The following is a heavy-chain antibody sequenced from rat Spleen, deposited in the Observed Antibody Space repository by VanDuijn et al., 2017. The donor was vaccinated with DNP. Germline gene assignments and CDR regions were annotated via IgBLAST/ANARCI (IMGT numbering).Heavy chain of an antibody. Sequence: EVQLVESGGGLVQPGRSMKLSCAASGFSFSDYDMAWVRQAPTKGLEWVACMSPTTRSSYYRDSVRGRFTVSRDDATSTLYLQMDSLRSEDTATYYCTTSEAYTTDAWGQGISVTVSS. CDR1: GFSFSDYD. J-gene: IGHJ4*01. V-gene: IGHV5-27*01. D-gene: IGHD1-6*01. CDR3: TTSEAYTTDA. CDR2: MSPTTRSS.